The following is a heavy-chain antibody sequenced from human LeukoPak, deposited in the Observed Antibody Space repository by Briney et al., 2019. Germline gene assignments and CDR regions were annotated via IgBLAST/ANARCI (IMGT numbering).Heavy chain of an antibody. CDR1: GFTFGDYA. V-gene: IGHV3-49*03. J-gene: IGHJ4*02. CDR3: TSPIAVAGTSGYYFDY. D-gene: IGHD6-19*01. Sequence: GGSLRLSCTASGFTFGDYAMSWFRQAPGKGLEWVGFIRSKAYGGTTEYAASVKGRFTISRDDSKSIAYLQMNSLKTEDTAAYYCTSPIAVAGTSGYYFDYWGQGTLVTVSS. CDR2: IRSKAYGGTT.